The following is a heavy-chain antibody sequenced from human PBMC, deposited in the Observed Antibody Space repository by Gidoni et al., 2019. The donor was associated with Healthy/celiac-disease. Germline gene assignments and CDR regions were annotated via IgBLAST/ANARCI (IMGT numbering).Heavy chain of an antibody. CDR1: GGSISSSSYY. CDR2: IYYSGST. D-gene: IGHD4-17*01. J-gene: IGHJ3*02. Sequence: QLQLQESGPGLVKPSETLSLTCTVSGGSISSSSYYWGWIRQPPGKGLGWIGSIYYSGSTYYNPSLKSRVTISVDTSKNQFSLKLSSVTAADTAVYYCARHYGDYGGDAFDIWGQGTMVTVSS. CDR3: ARHYGDYGGDAFDI. V-gene: IGHV4-39*01.